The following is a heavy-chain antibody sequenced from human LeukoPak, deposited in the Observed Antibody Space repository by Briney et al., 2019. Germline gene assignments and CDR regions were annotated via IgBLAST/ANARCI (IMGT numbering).Heavy chain of an antibody. CDR3: AKGTMRVDPRIAARRTLPIYYYYMDV. V-gene: IGHV3-9*01. D-gene: IGHD6-6*01. Sequence: GGSLRLSCAASGFTFDDYAMHWVRQAPGKGLEWVSGISWNSGSIGYADSVKGRFTISRDNAKNSLYLQMNSLRAEDTALYYCAKGTMRVDPRIAARRTLPIYYYYMDVWGKGTTVTVSS. CDR1: GFTFDDYA. J-gene: IGHJ6*03. CDR2: ISWNSGSI.